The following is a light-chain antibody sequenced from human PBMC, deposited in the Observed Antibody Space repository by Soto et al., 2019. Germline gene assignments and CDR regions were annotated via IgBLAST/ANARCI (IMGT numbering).Light chain of an antibody. CDR2: AAS. CDR3: QQNYGTPCI. Sequence: DIQMTQSPFSLSAPVGDRATITCRASQSISNYLNWYQQKQVKAPKRLIYAASTLQSGVPARFSGSGSGTDFTLTISSLQPEDSATYYCQQNYGTPCIFGQGTRLDIK. J-gene: IGKJ5*01. V-gene: IGKV1-39*01. CDR1: QSISNY.